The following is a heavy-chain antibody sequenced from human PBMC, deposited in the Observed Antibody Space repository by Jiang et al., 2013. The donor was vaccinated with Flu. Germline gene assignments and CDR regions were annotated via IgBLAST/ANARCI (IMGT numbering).Heavy chain of an antibody. D-gene: IGHD3-22*01. J-gene: IGHJ5*02. CDR2: TIPGFGTT. CDR3: AGLSGNDHYDSSGRKFTWFDT. CDR1: GGIFNNQH. Sequence: SGAEVKKPGSSVKVSCTASGGIFNNQHINWVRQAPGEGLEWMGGTIPGFGTTNYAQKFRGRVIITADKSTRTAYMDLSSLKSEDTAIYFCAGLSGNDHYDSSGRKFTWFDTWGQGTLVTVSS. V-gene: IGHV1-69*06.